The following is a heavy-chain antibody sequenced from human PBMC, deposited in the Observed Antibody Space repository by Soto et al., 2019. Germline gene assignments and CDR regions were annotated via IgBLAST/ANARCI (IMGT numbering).Heavy chain of an antibody. CDR2: IYYSGST. V-gene: IGHV4-59*01. D-gene: IGHD4-4*01. CDR1: GGSISSYY. CDR3: ARDLGGYDYSAFDY. J-gene: IGHJ4*02. Sequence: PSETLSLTCTVSGGSISSYYWSWIRQPPGKGLEWIGDIYYSGSTNYNPSLKSRVTISVDTSKSQFSLKLSSVTAADTVVYYCARDLGGYDYSAFDYWGQGTLVTVSS.